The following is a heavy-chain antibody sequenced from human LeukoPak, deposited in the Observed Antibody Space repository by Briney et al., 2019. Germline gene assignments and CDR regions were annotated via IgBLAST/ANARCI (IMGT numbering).Heavy chain of an antibody. V-gene: IGHV3-23*01. CDR2: ISGSDGST. CDR1: GFTFSSYA. D-gene: IGHD3-3*01. J-gene: IGHJ4*02. CDR3: ARDQTPSYDFWSGYYLDY. Sequence: GGSLRLSCAASGFTFSSYAMSWVRQAPGKGLEWVSAISGSDGSTYYADSVKGRFTISRDNSKNTLYLQMNSLRAEDTAVYYCARDQTPSYDFWSGYYLDYWGQGTLVTVSS.